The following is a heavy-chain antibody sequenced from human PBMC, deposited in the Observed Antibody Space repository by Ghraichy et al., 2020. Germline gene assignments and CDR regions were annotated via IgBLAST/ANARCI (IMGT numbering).Heavy chain of an antibody. CDR2: ISAYNGNT. J-gene: IGHJ6*03. V-gene: IGHV1-18*01. CDR3: GRAGSSSLARPANYYYYMDV. D-gene: IGHD6-6*01. Sequence: ASVKVSCKASGYTFTNYGISWVRQAPGQGLEWMGWISAYNGNTNYAQKLQGRVTMTTETSTNTAYMELRSLQSDDTAVYYCGRAGSSSLARPANYYYYMDVWGKGTTVSVSS. CDR1: GYTFTNYG.